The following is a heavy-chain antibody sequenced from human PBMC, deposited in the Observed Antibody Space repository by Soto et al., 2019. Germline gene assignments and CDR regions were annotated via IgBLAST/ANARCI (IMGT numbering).Heavy chain of an antibody. J-gene: IGHJ4*02. D-gene: IGHD3-9*01. CDR3: ARTSRLKTGHLDY. CDR2: IFHSGTT. Sequence: PSETLSLTCAVSGEYISNGYYWAWIRQPPGKWLEWIGSIFHSGTTYYNPSIKSRVTIAVDTSKNQFSLKLSSVTAADSAVYYCARTSRLKTGHLDYWGQGILVTVSS. CDR1: GEYISNGYY. V-gene: IGHV4-38-2*01.